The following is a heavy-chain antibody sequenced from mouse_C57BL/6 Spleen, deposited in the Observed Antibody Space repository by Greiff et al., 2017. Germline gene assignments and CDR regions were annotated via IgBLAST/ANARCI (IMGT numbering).Heavy chain of an antibody. CDR1: GYTFTSYW. CDR2: IYPGSGST. D-gene: IGHD1-1*01. CDR3: ASGSSYAMDY. V-gene: IGHV1-55*01. Sequence: QVHVKQSGAELVKPGASVKMSCKASGYTFTSYWITWVKQRPGQGLEWIGDIYPGSGSTNYNEKFKSKATLTVDTSSSTAYMQLSSLTSEDSAVYYCASGSSYAMDYWGQGTSVTVSS. J-gene: IGHJ4*01.